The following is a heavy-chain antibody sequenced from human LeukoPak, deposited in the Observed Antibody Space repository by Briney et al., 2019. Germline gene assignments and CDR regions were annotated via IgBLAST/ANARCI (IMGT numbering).Heavy chain of an antibody. V-gene: IGHV4-34*01. CDR3: ARHSTFFGVVIIKGRVRGPFDY. D-gene: IGHD3-3*01. Sequence: SETLSLTCAVYGRSFSGYYWRWIRQPPGKGLEWIGEFNHNGSTNYNPSLKSRVTISVDTSKNQFSLKLSSVTAADAAVYYCARHSTFFGVVIIKGRVRGPFDYWGQGTLVTVSS. J-gene: IGHJ4*02. CDR2: FNHNGST. CDR1: GRSFSGYY.